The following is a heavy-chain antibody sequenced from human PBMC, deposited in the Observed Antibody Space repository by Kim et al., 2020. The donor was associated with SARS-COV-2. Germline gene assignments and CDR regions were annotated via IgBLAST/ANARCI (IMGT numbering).Heavy chain of an antibody. CDR3: ARVGTDSSSTTDS. D-gene: IGHD6-13*01. V-gene: IGHV3-11*05. J-gene: IGHJ4*02. Sequence: YADSVKGRFTISRDNAKNSLYLQMNSLRAEDTAVYYCARVGTDSSSTTDSWGQGTLVTVSS.